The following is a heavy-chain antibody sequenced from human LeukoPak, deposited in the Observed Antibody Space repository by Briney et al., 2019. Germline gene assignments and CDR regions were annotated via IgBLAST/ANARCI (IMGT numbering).Heavy chain of an antibody. D-gene: IGHD6-19*01. CDR2: ISYDGSDK. CDR3: AKDSEYGSGWNSFV. V-gene: IGHV3-30*18. J-gene: IGHJ4*02. Sequence: GRSLRLSCAASGFTFSSYGMHWVRQAPGKGLERVALISYDGSDKYYADSVKGRFTISRDNSKNTLYVQMNSLRAEDTAVYYCAKDSEYGSGWNSFVWGQGTLVTVSS. CDR1: GFTFSSYG.